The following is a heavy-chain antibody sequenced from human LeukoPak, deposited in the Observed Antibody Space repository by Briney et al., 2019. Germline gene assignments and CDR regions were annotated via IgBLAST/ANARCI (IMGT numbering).Heavy chain of an antibody. Sequence: GGSLRLSCAASGFTFSSYSMNWVRQAPGKGLEWVANIKQDGSEKYCVDSVKGRFTISRDNAKKSLYLQMNSLRAEDTAVYYCAGSRVPGAVDIWGQGTMVTVSS. CDR1: GFTFSSYS. V-gene: IGHV3-7*05. J-gene: IGHJ3*02. CDR2: IKQDGSEK. D-gene: IGHD2-15*01. CDR3: AGSRVPGAVDI.